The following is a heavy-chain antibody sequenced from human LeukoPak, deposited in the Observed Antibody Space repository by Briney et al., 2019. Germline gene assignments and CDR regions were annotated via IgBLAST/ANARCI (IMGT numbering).Heavy chain of an antibody. CDR3: ARHIAGYGDYSNYYYYGMDV. Sequence: SETLSLTCTVSGGSISSYYWSWIRQPPGKGLEWIEYIYYSGSTNYNPSLKSRVTISVDTSKNQFSLKLSSVTAADTAVYYCARHIAGYGDYSNYYYYGMDVWGQGTTVTVSS. J-gene: IGHJ6*02. CDR1: GGSISSYY. V-gene: IGHV4-59*08. CDR2: IYYSGST. D-gene: IGHD4-17*01.